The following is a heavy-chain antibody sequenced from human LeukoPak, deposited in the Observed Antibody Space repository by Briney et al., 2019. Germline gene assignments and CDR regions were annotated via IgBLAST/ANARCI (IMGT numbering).Heavy chain of an antibody. CDR3: ARVAGDSSAPRFDY. D-gene: IGHD6-19*01. J-gene: IGHJ4*02. CDR1: GGSISSYY. Sequence: SETLSLTCTVSGGSISSYYWSWIRQPPGKGLEWIGYIYYSGTTNYNPSLKSRVTILVDTSKNQFSLKLSSVTAADTAVYYCARVAGDSSAPRFDYWGQGTLVTVSS. CDR2: IYYSGTT. V-gene: IGHV4-59*01.